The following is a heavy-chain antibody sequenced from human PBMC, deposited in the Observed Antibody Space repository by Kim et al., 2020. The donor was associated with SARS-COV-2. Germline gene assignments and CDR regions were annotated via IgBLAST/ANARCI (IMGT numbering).Heavy chain of an antibody. J-gene: IGHJ5*02. D-gene: IGHD3-10*01. Sequence: SETLSLTCAVYGGSFSGYYWSWIRQPPGKGLEWIGEINHSGSTNYNPSLKSRVTISVDTSKNQFSLKLSSVTAADTAVYYCARGSNWLWFGELYLSSWGQGTLVTVSS. CDR1: GGSFSGYY. CDR3: ARGSNWLWFGELYLSS. V-gene: IGHV4-34*01. CDR2: INHSGST.